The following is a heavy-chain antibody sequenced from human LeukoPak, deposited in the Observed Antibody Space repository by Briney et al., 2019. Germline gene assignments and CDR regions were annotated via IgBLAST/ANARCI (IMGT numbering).Heavy chain of an antibody. CDR1: GGSISSYY. CDR3: ARAPTDYYDSSGFDY. CDR2: IYTSGST. V-gene: IGHV4-4*07. J-gene: IGHJ4*02. Sequence: SETLSLTCTVSGGSISSYYWSWIRQPAGKGLEWIGRIYTSGSTNYNPSLKSRVTMSVGTSKNQFPLKLSSVTAADTAVYYCARAPTDYYDSSGFDYWGQGTLVTVSS. D-gene: IGHD3-22*01.